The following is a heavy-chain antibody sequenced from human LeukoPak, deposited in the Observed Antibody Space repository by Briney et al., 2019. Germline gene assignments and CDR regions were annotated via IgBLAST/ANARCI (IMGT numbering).Heavy chain of an antibody. Sequence: PSETLSLTCTVSGDSISTYYWSWIRQPPGKGLEWIGYIYYSGSTNYKPSLKSRVTISVDTSKNQFSLKLSSVTAADTGVYYCARHYPYSVGSYAPFYFDYWGQGALVTVSS. D-gene: IGHD3-16*01. V-gene: IGHV4-59*08. CDR3: ARHYPYSVGSYAPFYFDY. CDR2: IYYSGST. J-gene: IGHJ4*02. CDR1: GDSISTYY.